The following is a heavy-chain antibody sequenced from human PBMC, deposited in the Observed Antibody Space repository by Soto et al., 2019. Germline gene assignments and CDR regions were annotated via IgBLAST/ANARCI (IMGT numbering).Heavy chain of an antibody. CDR1: GFTFSNYA. D-gene: IGHD2-15*01. J-gene: IGHJ4*02. V-gene: IGHV3-23*01. CDR2: ISGSGGST. CDR3: AKARGRGNPALGSY. Sequence: GGSLRLSCAASGFTFSNYAMSWVRQTPGEGLEWVSAISGSGGSTYYADSVKGRFTISRDNSENTVYLQMNSLRAEDTSVYYWAKARGRGNPALGSYWGQGFLVTVSS.